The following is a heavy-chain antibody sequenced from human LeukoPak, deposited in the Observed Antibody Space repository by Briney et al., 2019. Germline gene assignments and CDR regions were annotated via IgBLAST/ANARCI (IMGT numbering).Heavy chain of an antibody. V-gene: IGHV4-59*01. D-gene: IGHD3-22*01. J-gene: IGHJ4*02. Sequence: SETLSLTCTVSGGSISSYYWSWIRQPPGKGLEWIGYIYYSGSTNYNPSLKSRVTISVDTSKNQFSLELSSVTAADTAVYYCARRSSGYYFYFDYWGQGTLVTVSS. CDR2: IYYSGST. CDR1: GGSISSYY. CDR3: ARRSSGYYFYFDY.